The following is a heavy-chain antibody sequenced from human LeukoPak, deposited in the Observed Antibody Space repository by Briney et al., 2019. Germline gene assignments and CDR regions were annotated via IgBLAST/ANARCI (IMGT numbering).Heavy chain of an antibody. J-gene: IGHJ4*02. Sequence: GASVKVSCKASGYTFTSYYMHWVRRAPGQGLEWMGIINPSGGSTSYAQKFQGRVTMTRDTSTSTVYMELSSLRSEDTAVYYCARVDTAMVIDYWGQGTLVTVSS. CDR3: ARVDTAMVIDY. CDR1: GYTFTSYY. D-gene: IGHD5-18*01. V-gene: IGHV1-46*01. CDR2: INPSGGST.